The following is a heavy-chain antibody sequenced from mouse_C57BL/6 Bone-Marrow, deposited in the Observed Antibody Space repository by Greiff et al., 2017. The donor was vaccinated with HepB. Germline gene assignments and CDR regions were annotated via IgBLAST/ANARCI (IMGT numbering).Heavy chain of an antibody. CDR2: ILPGSGST. J-gene: IGHJ2*01. V-gene: IGHV1-9*01. CDR1: GYTFTGFW. Sequence: QVQLQQSGAALLKPGASVKLSCKASGYTFTGFWIAWVIQRPGHCLAWIGVILPGSGSTNYNEKFKGKATFTADTSSNTAYMQLSSLTTEDSAIYYCARITTVNYFDYWGQGTTLTVSS. CDR3: ARITTVNYFDY. D-gene: IGHD1-1*01.